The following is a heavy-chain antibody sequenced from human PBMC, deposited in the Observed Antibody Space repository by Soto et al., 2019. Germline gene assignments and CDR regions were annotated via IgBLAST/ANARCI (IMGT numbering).Heavy chain of an antibody. V-gene: IGHV4-39*01. CDR1: GGSISTTGYY. CDR3: ASLPYYYDTTGYYDS. D-gene: IGHD3-22*01. Sequence: PSETLSLTCTVSGGSISTTGYYWGWIRQPPGKGLEWIGNTYYTGTTYYNPSLKSRVTISVDTSNNQFSLRLSAVTAADTAVYYCASLPYYYDTTGYYDSWGQGGLVTVSS. J-gene: IGHJ4*02. CDR2: TYYTGTT.